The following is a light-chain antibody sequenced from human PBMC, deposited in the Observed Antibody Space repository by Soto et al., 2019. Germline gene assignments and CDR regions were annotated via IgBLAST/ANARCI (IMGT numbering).Light chain of an antibody. CDR2: DVT. CDR3: SSYASSSTHVV. V-gene: IGLV2-14*03. CDR1: SSDIGAYNY. J-gene: IGLJ2*01. Sequence: QSALTQPASVSGSPGQSIAISCAGTSSDIGAYNYVSWYKQHPDKAPKLIIYDVTNRPSGISNRFSGSKSGNTASLTISGLQAEDDGDYYCSSYASSSTHVVFGGGTQLTVL.